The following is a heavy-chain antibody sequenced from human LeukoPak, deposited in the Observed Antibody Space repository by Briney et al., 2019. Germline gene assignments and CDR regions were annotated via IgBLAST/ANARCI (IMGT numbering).Heavy chain of an antibody. D-gene: IGHD5-18*01. V-gene: IGHV3-21*01. J-gene: IGHJ4*02. CDR2: ISSNTNYI. CDR3: ARGPGLAMGKGYFDY. CDR1: GFTFSTYN. Sequence: GGSLRLSCAASGFTFSTYNMNWVRQAPGKGLQWVSFISSNTNYIYYADSVKGRFTISRDNAKDSLYLQMNSLTAEDTAVYYCARGPGLAMGKGYFDYCGQGTLVTVSS.